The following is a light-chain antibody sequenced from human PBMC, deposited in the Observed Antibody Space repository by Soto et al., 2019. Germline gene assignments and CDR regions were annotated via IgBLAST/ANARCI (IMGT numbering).Light chain of an antibody. J-gene: IGLJ3*02. Sequence: QAVVTQPPSVSGAPGQRVTISCTGSSSNIGAGYDVQWFQQLPGTAPKLLINGDINRPSGVSDRFSGSKSGTSASLAITGLQAEDEAIYYCQSYDISLSGPWVFGGGTKLTVL. CDR1: SSNIGAGYD. CDR2: GDI. V-gene: IGLV1-40*01. CDR3: QSYDISLSGPWV.